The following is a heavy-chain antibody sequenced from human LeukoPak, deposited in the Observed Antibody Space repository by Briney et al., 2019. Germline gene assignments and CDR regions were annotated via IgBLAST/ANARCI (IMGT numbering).Heavy chain of an antibody. D-gene: IGHD3-22*01. V-gene: IGHV3-23*01. CDR1: GITLSNYG. CDR3: AKRGVVIRVILVGFHKEAYYFES. Sequence: GGSLRLSCAVSGITLSNYGMSWVRQAPGKGLESVAGISDSGGRTNYADSVKGRFTISRDNPKNTLYLQMNSLRAEDTAVYFCAKRGVVIRVILVGFHKEAYYFESWGQGALDTVSS. J-gene: IGHJ4*02. CDR2: ISDSGGRT.